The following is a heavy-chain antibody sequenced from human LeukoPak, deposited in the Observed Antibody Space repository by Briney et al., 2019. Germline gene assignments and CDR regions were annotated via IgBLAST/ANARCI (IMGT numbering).Heavy chain of an antibody. J-gene: IGHJ4*02. CDR2: IYSGGST. V-gene: IGHV3-53*01. CDR3: ARDIAYDSSGYYSPHFDY. D-gene: IGHD3-22*01. CDR1: GFTVSSNY. Sequence: GSLRLSCAASGFTVSSNYMSWVRQAPGKGLEWVSVIYSGGSTYYADSVKGRFTISRDNSKNTLYLQMNSLRAEDTAVYYCARDIAYDSSGYYSPHFDYWGQGTLVTVSS.